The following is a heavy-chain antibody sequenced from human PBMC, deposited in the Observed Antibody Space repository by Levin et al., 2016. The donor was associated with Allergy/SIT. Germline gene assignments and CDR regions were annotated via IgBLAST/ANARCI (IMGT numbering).Heavy chain of an antibody. Sequence: SVKVSCKASGGTFSSYAISWVRQAPGQGLEWMGRIIPILGIANYAQKFQGRVTITADKSTSTAYMELSSLRSEDTAVYYCARDNYDILTGYYSPYYYGMDVWGQGTTVTVS. CDR1: GGTFSSYA. V-gene: IGHV1-69*04. CDR3: ARDNYDILTGYYSPYYYGMDV. D-gene: IGHD3-9*01. CDR2: IIPILGIA. J-gene: IGHJ6*02.